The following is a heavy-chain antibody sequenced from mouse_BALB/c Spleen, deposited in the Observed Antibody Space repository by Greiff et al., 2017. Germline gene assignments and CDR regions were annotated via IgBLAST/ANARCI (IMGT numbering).Heavy chain of an antibody. Sequence: VKLQESGAELVRPGSSVKISCKASGYAFSSYWMNWVKQRPGQGLEWIGQIYPGDGDTNYNGKFKGKATLTADKSSSTAYMQLSSLTSEDSAVYFCARGGYDGYCSAWFAYWGQGTLVTVSA. CDR1: GYAFSSYW. D-gene: IGHD2-3*01. J-gene: IGHJ3*01. CDR2: IYPGDGDT. CDR3: ARGGYDGYCSAWFAY. V-gene: IGHV1-80*01.